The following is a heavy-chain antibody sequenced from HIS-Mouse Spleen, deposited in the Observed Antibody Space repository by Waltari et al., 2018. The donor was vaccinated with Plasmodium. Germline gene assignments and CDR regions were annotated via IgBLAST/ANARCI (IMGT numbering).Heavy chain of an antibody. CDR3: ASSWYWYFDL. CDR1: GFTFSSYR. CDR2: IKQDGSEK. V-gene: IGHV3-7*01. Sequence: VQLVESGGGLVQPGGSLRLSCAASGFTFSSYRMGWVRQAPGKGLEWVANIKQDGSEKYYVDSVKGRFTISRDNAKNSLYLQMNSLRAEDTAVYYCASSWYWYFDLWGRGTLVTVSS. D-gene: IGHD6-13*01. J-gene: IGHJ2*01.